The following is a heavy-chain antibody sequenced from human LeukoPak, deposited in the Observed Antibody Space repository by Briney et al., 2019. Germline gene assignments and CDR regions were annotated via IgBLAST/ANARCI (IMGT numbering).Heavy chain of an antibody. D-gene: IGHD4-17*01. V-gene: IGHV4-34*01. CDR3: ARHPAATVTTRPFDY. CDR1: GFTFSSYA. J-gene: IGHJ4*02. Sequence: GSLRLSCAASGFTFSSYAMNWIRQPPGKGLEWIGEINHSGSTNYNPSLKSRVTISVDTSKNQFSLKLSSVTAADTAVYYCARHPAATVTTRPFDYWGQGTLVTVSS. CDR2: INHSGST.